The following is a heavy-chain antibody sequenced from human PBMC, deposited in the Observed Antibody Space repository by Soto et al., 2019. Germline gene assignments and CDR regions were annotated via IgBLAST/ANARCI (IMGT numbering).Heavy chain of an antibody. Sequence: QVHLVQSGAEVKKRGSSVKVSCKTSGGTFSDLAFSWVRQAPRQGLEWVGGIIPLFGTPNYAQKFQGRATINADESSSTVYMELRNLRSEDTAVYYCASERVAEMATGGYFDNWGQGTLVTVSS. D-gene: IGHD5-12*01. CDR2: IIPLFGTP. J-gene: IGHJ4*02. V-gene: IGHV1-69*01. CDR3: ASERVAEMATGGYFDN. CDR1: GGTFSDLA.